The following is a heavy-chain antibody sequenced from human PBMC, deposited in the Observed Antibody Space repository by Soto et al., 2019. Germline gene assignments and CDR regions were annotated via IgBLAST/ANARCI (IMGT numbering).Heavy chain of an antibody. CDR3: ARGGSGSYPENFDY. Sequence: EVQLVESGGGLVQPGRSLRLSCAASGFTFDDYAMHWVRQAPGKGLEWVSGISWNSGSTIYYADSVKGRFTISRDNAKNSLYLQMNSLRAEDTAVYYCARGGSGSYPENFDYWGQGTLVTVSS. V-gene: IGHV3-9*01. J-gene: IGHJ4*02. CDR2: ISWNSGSTI. CDR1: GFTFDDYA. D-gene: IGHD1-26*01.